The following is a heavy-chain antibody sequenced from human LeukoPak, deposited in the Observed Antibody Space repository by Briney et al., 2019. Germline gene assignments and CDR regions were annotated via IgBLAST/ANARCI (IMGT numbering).Heavy chain of an antibody. D-gene: IGHD3-16*01. Sequence: SETLSLTCTVAGGSISSYYWSWLRQPPGKGLEWIGNIYHSGSTDYNPSLKSRVTISVDRSKNQFSLKVRSVSAADTAVYYCARRGKMITFGGVMVVDAFDIWGQGIMLTVSS. CDR1: GGSISSYY. CDR3: ARRGKMITFGGVMVVDAFDI. J-gene: IGHJ3*02. CDR2: IYHSGST. V-gene: IGHV4-59*01.